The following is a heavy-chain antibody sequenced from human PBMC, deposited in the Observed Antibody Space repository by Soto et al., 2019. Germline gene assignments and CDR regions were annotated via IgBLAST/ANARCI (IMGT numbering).Heavy chain of an antibody. J-gene: IGHJ4*02. CDR3: ARAAMGGSSWPFDY. V-gene: IGHV4-4*02. CDR1: GGSISSSNW. CDR2: IYHSGST. Sequence: SETLSLTCAVSGGSISSSNWWIWVRQPPGKGLEWIGEIYHSGSTNYNPSLKSRVTISVDKSKNQFSLKLSSVTAADTAVYYCARAAMGGSSWPFDYWGQGTLVTVSS. D-gene: IGHD6-13*01.